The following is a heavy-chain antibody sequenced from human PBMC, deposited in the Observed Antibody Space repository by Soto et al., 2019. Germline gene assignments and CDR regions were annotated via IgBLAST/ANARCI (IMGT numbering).Heavy chain of an antibody. J-gene: IGHJ4*02. D-gene: IGHD6-13*01. CDR1: GDSVSSNSAA. V-gene: IGHV6-1*01. Sequence: SQTLSLTCAITGDSVSSNSAAWNWIRQSPSRGLEWLGRAYYRSKWYNDYAVSVKSRITINPDTSKNQFSLQLNSVTPEDTAVYHCARDPWIAAAGRGFDYWGQGTLVAISS. CDR2: AYYRSKWYN. CDR3: ARDPWIAAAGRGFDY.